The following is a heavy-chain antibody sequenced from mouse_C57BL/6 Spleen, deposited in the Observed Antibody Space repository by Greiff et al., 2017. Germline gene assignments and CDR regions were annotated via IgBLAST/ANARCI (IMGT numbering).Heavy chain of an antibody. CDR3: APVYDYDSAWLAY. Sequence: QVQLKQPGPELVKPGASVKLSCKASGYTFTSYWLHWVKQRPGKGLECIGNINPSNGCTNYNEKFKSKATMTVYKSTSTDYIPLSSLTSEYSAVYYCAPVYDYDSAWLAYWGQGTLVTVSA. CDR1: GYTFTSYW. J-gene: IGHJ3*01. D-gene: IGHD2-4*01. V-gene: IGHV1-53*01. CDR2: INPSNGCT.